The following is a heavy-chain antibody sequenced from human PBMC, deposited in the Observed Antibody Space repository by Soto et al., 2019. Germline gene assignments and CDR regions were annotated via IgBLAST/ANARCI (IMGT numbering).Heavy chain of an antibody. Sequence: SVKVSCKASGFTFTSSAMQWVRQARGQRLEWIGWIVVGSGNTKYAQKFQERVTITRDTSASTAYMELSSLRSEDTAVYYCARSPGIVVADYWGQGTLVTVSS. CDR1: GFTFTSSA. V-gene: IGHV1-58*02. CDR2: IVVGSGNT. J-gene: IGHJ4*02. CDR3: ARSPGIVVADY. D-gene: IGHD6-19*01.